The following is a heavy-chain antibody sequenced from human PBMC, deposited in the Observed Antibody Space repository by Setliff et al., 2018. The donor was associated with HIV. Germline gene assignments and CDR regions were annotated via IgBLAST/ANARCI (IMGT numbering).Heavy chain of an antibody. CDR1: GGSISSYY. V-gene: IGHV4-4*07. J-gene: IGHJ5*02. D-gene: IGHD6-19*01. Sequence: PSETLSLTCTVSGGSISSYYWSWIRRPAGKGLEWIGHIYISGSTNYNPSFNSRVTMSVDTSKNQFSLRLTSVTAADTAMYHCARDRSSGWSKDWFDTWGQGILVTVSS. CDR2: IYISGST. CDR3: ARDRSSGWSKDWFDT.